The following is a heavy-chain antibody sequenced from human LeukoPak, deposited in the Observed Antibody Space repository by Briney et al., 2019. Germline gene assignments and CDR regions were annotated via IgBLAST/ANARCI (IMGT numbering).Heavy chain of an antibody. CDR1: GVAVSSNY. V-gene: IGHV3-66*01. D-gene: IGHD6-19*01. J-gene: IGHJ6*01. CDR2: IYSVGST. Sequence: PGGSLSLSCAASGVAVSSNYMSWVRQAPGEGLGWVSGIYSVGSTYYADSVKGRVTISRYNSKTTLYLHMNSLSAEDTAVYYCAKDLPLVGSGWYSYGMDVWGQGTTVTVSS. CDR3: AKDLPLVGSGWYSYGMDV.